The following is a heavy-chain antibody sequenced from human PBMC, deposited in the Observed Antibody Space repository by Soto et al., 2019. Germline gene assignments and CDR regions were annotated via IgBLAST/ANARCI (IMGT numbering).Heavy chain of an antibody. CDR3: ARVLRYDFWSGSNWFDP. CDR1: WDRVSSNSAA. Sequence: SQTLSLTCAISWDRVSSNSAAWNWIRQSPSRGLEWLGRTYYRSKWYNDYAVSVKSRITINPDTSKNQFSLQLNSVTPEDTAVYYCARVLRYDFWSGSNWFDPWGQGTLVTVSS. J-gene: IGHJ5*02. V-gene: IGHV6-1*01. CDR2: TYYRSKWYN. D-gene: IGHD3-3*01.